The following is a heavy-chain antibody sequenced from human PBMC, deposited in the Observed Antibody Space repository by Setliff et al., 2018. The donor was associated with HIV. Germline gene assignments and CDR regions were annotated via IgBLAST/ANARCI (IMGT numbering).Heavy chain of an antibody. V-gene: IGHV3-33*03. Sequence: GGSLRLSCAVSGFTFSTYDMHWVRQAPGKGLEWVALIYNDGSDKYYLDSVKGRFTISRDNSKNTLYLQMNNLRPEDTAVYYCAKDFQWSTVNTPLNYQYGMDVWGQGTTVTVSS. D-gene: IGHD4-17*01. CDR2: IYNDGSDK. CDR1: GFTFSTYD. CDR3: AKDFQWSTVNTPLNYQYGMDV. J-gene: IGHJ6*02.